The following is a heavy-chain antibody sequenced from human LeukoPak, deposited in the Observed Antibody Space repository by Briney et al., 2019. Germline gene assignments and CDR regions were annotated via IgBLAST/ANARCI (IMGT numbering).Heavy chain of an antibody. Sequence: SETLSLTCAVYGGSFSGYYWSWIRQPPGKGLEWIGEINHSGSTNHNPSLKSRVTISVDTSKNQFSLKLSSVTAADTAVYYCARGTMTTVTYYFDYWGQGTLVTVSS. J-gene: IGHJ4*02. CDR2: INHSGST. D-gene: IGHD4-17*01. CDR3: ARGTMTTVTYYFDY. V-gene: IGHV4-34*01. CDR1: GGSFSGYY.